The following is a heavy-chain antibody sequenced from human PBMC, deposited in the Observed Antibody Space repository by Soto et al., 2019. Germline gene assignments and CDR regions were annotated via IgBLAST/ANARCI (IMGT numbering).Heavy chain of an antibody. CDR3: ASRDPGTSVDY. Sequence: PSETLSLTCTVSGGSISSYYWSWIRQPPGQGLEWIGEIYRTGSTNYNPSLKSRVTISLDKSENQFSLKVTSLTAADTAVYYCASRDPGTSVDYWGQGTLVTVS. V-gene: IGHV4-4*09. CDR2: IYRTGST. J-gene: IGHJ4*02. D-gene: IGHD1-7*01. CDR1: GGSISSYY.